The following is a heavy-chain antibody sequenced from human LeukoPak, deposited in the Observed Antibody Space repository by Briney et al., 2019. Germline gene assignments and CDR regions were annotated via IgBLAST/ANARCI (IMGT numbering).Heavy chain of an antibody. J-gene: IGHJ4*02. D-gene: IGHD2-15*01. CDR1: GFTFSSYA. Sequence: GGSLRLSCAASGFTFSSYAMSWVRQAPGKGLEWVSAICGSGGSTYYADSVKGRFTISRDNSKNTLYLQMNSLRAEDTAVYYCAKDSFKVYCSGGSCYYFDYWGQGTLVTVSS. CDR2: ICGSGGST. V-gene: IGHV3-23*01. CDR3: AKDSFKVYCSGGSCYYFDY.